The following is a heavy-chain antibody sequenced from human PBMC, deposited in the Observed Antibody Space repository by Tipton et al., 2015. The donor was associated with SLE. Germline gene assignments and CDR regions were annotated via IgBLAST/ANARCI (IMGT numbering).Heavy chain of an antibody. CDR1: GFTFSSYA. D-gene: IGHD2-2*03. V-gene: IGHV3-48*01. CDR3: AREHNGYCSSTSCAYYGMDV. J-gene: IGHJ6*02. Sequence: SLRLSCAASGFTFSSYAMSWVRQAPGKGLEWVSYISSSSSTIYYADSVKGRFTISRDNAKNSLYLQMNSLRAEDTAVYYCAREHNGYCSSTSCAYYGMDVWGQGTMVTVSS. CDR2: ISSSSSTI.